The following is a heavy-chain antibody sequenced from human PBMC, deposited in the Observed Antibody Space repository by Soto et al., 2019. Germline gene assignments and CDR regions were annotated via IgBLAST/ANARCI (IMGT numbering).Heavy chain of an antibody. D-gene: IGHD2-8*01. J-gene: IGHJ4*02. V-gene: IGHV3-11*01. CDR1: GFTCSDYY. CDR2: ISSRSSTI. Sequence: QVQLVESGGGWVKPGWSLRLSCAASGFTCSDYYMSLIRQAPGKGLEWVSYISSRSSTIFYADSVKGRFTISRDNVKNSLYLQMNSLRAEDTAVYYCAIGTNGAFFVYWGQGILVTVSS. CDR3: AIGTNGAFFVY.